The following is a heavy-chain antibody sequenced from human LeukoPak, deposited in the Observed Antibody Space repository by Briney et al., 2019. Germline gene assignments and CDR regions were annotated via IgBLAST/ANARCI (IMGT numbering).Heavy chain of an antibody. CDR2: IKSETDGGTT. Sequence: GGSLRLSCAASGFTFSNAWMSWVRQAPGKGLEWVGRIKSETDGGTTDYAAPVKGRFTISRDDSKNTPYLQMNSLKTEDTAVYYCTTESGVLAAADWFDPWGQGTLVTVSS. CDR1: GFTFSNAW. J-gene: IGHJ5*02. CDR3: TTESGVLAAADWFDP. D-gene: IGHD6-13*01. V-gene: IGHV3-15*01.